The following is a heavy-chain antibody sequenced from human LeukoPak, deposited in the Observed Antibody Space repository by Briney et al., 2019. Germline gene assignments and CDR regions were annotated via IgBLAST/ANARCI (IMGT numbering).Heavy chain of an antibody. J-gene: IGHJ6*03. Sequence: ASVKVSCKASGYTFTGYYMHWVRQAPGQGLEWMGWINPNSGGTNYAQKFQGRVTMTRDTSISTAYMELSRLRPDDTAVYYCATAVAGISYYYYYMDVWGKGTTVTVSS. CDR3: ATAVAGISYYYYYMDV. D-gene: IGHD6-19*01. CDR1: GYTFTGYY. V-gene: IGHV1-2*02. CDR2: INPNSGGT.